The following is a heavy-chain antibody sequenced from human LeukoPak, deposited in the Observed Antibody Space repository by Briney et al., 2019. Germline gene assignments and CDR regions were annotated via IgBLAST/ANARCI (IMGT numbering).Heavy chain of an antibody. V-gene: IGHV4-34*01. J-gene: IGHJ4*02. CDR3: ARVGDTAMAPFAW. D-gene: IGHD5-18*01. Sequence: SETLSLTCAAYGGSFSGYYWSWIRQPPGKGLEWIGEINQSGSTNYNPSLKSRVTISVDMSKNQYSLKLSSVTAADAAVYYCARVGDTAMAPFAWWGQGTLVTVSS. CDR2: INQSGST. CDR1: GGSFSGYY.